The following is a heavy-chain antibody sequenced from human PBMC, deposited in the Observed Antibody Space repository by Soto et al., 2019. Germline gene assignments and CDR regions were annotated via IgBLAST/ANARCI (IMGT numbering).Heavy chain of an antibody. J-gene: IGHJ4*02. CDR1: GGSISSGGYS. V-gene: IGHV4-30-2*01. D-gene: IGHD3-16*01. CDR3: ARFWGNYENYYAY. CDR2: IYHGGST. Sequence: SGTLSLTCAVSGGSISSGGYSWGWIRHPPGKGLGWIGYIYHGGSTYYNPSLKSRVTISLDRSKNQFSLKLSSVNAADTAVYYCARFWGNYENYYAYWGQGTLVTVSS.